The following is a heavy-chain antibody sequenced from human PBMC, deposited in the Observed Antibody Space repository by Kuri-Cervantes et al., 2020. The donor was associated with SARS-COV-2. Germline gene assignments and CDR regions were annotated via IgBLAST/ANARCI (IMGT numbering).Heavy chain of an antibody. CDR3: ARDGGGHYYDSSGYYHYYYYGMDV. CDR1: GGSISSYY. Sequence: GSLRLSCTVSGGSISSYYWSWIRQPPGKGLEWIGYIYYSGSTNYNPSLKSRVTISVDTSKNQFSLKLSSVTAADTAVYYCARDGGGHYYDSSGYYHYYYYGMDVWGQGTMVTVSS. CDR2: IYYSGST. D-gene: IGHD3-22*01. J-gene: IGHJ6*02. V-gene: IGHV4-59*01.